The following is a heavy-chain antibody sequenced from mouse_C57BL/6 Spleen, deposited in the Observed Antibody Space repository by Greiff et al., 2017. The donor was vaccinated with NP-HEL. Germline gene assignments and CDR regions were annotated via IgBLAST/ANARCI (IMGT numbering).Heavy chain of an antibody. D-gene: IGHD1-1*01. CDR1: GYTFTSYW. J-gene: IGHJ1*03. CDR3: ARRGYGSSLWYFDV. Sequence: QVQLKQPGAELVKPGASVKLSCKASGYTFTSYWMQWVKQRPGQGLEWIGEIDPSDSYTNYNQKFKGKATLTVDTSSSTAYMQLSSLTSEDSAVYYCARRGYGSSLWYFDVWGTGTTVTVSS. V-gene: IGHV1-50*01. CDR2: IDPSDSYT.